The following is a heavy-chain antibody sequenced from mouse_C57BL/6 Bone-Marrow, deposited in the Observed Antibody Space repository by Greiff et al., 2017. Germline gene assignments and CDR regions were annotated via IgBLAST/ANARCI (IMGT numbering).Heavy chain of an antibody. CDR1: GFSLTSYG. J-gene: IGHJ3*01. D-gene: IGHD2-3*01. CDR3: ASSYDGYGFAY. CDR2: LWSGGST. V-gene: IGHV2-2*01. Sequence: VQLQQSGPGLVQPSQSLSITCTVSGFSLTSYGVHWVRQSPGKGLEWLGVLWSGGSTDYNAAFISRLSISKDNSKSQVFVKMNRLQADDTAIYYCASSYDGYGFAYGGQGTLVTVSA.